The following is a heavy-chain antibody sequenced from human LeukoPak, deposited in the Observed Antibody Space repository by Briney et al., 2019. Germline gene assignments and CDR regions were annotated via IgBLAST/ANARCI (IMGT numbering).Heavy chain of an antibody. CDR1: GYTFTGYY. Sequence: ASVKVSCKASGYTFTGYYMHWVRQAPGQGLEWMGWISAYNGNTNYAQKLQGRVTMTTDTSTSTAYMELRSLRSDDTAVYYCARSYSGYDLTPMNYWGQGTLVTVSS. CDR3: ARSYSGYDLTPMNY. J-gene: IGHJ4*02. V-gene: IGHV1-18*04. D-gene: IGHD5-12*01. CDR2: ISAYNGNT.